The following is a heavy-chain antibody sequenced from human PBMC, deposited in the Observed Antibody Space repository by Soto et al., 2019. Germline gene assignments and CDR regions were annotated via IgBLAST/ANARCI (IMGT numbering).Heavy chain of an antibody. J-gene: IGHJ4*02. CDR1: GYTFTSYD. CDR2: MNPNSGNT. Sequence: ASVKVSCKASGYTFTSYDINWVRQATGQGLEWMGWMNPNSGNTGYARKFQGRVTMTRNTSISTAYMELSSLRSEDTAVYYCARGTANDIDIDYWGQGTLVTVSS. D-gene: IGHD3-9*01. CDR3: ARGTANDIDIDY. V-gene: IGHV1-8*01.